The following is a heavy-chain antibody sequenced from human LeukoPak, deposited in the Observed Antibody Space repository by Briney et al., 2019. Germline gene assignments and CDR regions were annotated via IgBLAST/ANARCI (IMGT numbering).Heavy chain of an antibody. CDR1: GGSISSYY. V-gene: IGHV4-59*01. Sequence: SETLSLTCIVSGGSISSYYWNWIRQPPGKGLEWIGYIYYSGSTNYNPSLKSRVTISLDTSKNQFSLKLNSVTAADTAVYYCARDGAVDILTGYGAFDIWGQGTMVTVSS. CDR2: IYYSGST. CDR3: ARDGAVDILTGYGAFDI. D-gene: IGHD3-9*01. J-gene: IGHJ3*02.